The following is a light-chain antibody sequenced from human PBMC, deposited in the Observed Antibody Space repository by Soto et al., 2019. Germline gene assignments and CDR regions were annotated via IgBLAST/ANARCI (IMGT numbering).Light chain of an antibody. V-gene: IGKV3-15*01. J-gene: IGKJ5*01. Sequence: EIVMTQSPPTMSVSPGERATLSCRASQSVNTNLAWYQQKPGQPPRLLIYGASTRATGVPARFSGSGSGTEFTLTISSLQSEDFAVYYCQQYNNWPRTFGQGTRLEIK. CDR3: QQYNNWPRT. CDR1: QSVNTN. CDR2: GAS.